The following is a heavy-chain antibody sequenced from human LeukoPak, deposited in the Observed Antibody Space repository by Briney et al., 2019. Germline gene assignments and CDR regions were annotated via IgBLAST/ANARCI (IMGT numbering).Heavy chain of an antibody. CDR1: GVTFSSYA. Sequence: GESLRLSCAASGVTFSSYAMSWVRQAPGKGLEWVSTISGSGGSTYYADSVKGRFTISRDNSKNTLYLQMNSLRAEDTAVYYCAKLVVVLIDAFDIWGQGTMVTVSS. CDR3: AKLVVVLIDAFDI. D-gene: IGHD2-8*01. J-gene: IGHJ3*02. V-gene: IGHV3-23*01. CDR2: ISGSGGST.